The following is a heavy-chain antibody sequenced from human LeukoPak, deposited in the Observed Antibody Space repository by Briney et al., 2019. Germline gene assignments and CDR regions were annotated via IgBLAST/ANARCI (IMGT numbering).Heavy chain of an antibody. D-gene: IGHD6-19*01. CDR2: INPSGGST. Sequence: ASVKVSCKASGYTFTSCYMHWVRQAPGQGLEWMGIINPSGGSTSYAQKFQGRVTMTRDTSTSTVYMELSSLRSEDTAVYYCARKGIAVAWFQHWGQGTLVTVSS. CDR1: GYTFTSCY. CDR3: ARKGIAVAWFQH. J-gene: IGHJ1*01. V-gene: IGHV1-46*01.